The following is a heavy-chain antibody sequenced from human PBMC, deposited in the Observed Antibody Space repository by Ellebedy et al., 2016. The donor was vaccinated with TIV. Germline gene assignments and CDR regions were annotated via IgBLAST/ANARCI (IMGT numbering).Heavy chain of an antibody. Sequence: GESLKISCAASGFSFRSYWMSWVRQAPGKGLEWVADIKHDGSQTNCVDSVKGRFTISRDNAKNSLYLQMNSLRAEDTAIYYCAKDLGAGGGSCFDNWGQGTLVTVSS. J-gene: IGHJ4*02. D-gene: IGHD2-8*02. V-gene: IGHV3-7*03. CDR2: IKHDGSQT. CDR3: AKDLGAGGGSCFDN. CDR1: GFSFRSYW.